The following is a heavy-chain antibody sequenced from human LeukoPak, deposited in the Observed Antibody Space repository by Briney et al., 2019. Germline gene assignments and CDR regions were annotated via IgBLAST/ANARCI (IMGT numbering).Heavy chain of an antibody. V-gene: IGHV2-70*18. CDR1: GGSISSGNYY. J-gene: IGHJ4*02. D-gene: IGHD6-6*01. CDR2: IDWDDDK. Sequence: QTLSLTCTVSGGSISSGNYYWSWIRQPPGKALEWLALIDWDDDKYYSTSLKTRLTISKDTSKNQVVLTMTNMDPVDTATYYCARMGGSSSSGGIDYWGQGTLVTVSS. CDR3: ARMGGSSSSGGIDY.